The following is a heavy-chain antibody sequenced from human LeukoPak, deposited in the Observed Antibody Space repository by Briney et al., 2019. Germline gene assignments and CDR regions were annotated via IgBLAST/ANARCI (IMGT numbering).Heavy chain of an antibody. CDR2: ISYDGSNK. J-gene: IGHJ4*02. V-gene: IGHV3-30-3*01. D-gene: IGHD5-18*01. Sequence: GRSLRLSCAASGFTFSSYAMHWVRQAPGKGLEWVAVISYDGSNKYYADSVKGRFTISRDNSKNTLYLQMNSLRAEDTAVYYCARRRTAMVDLDYWGQGTLVTVSS. CDR1: GFTFSSYA. CDR3: ARRRTAMVDLDY.